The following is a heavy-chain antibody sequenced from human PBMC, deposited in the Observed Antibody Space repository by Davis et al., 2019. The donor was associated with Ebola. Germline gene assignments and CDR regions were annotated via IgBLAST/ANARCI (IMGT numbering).Heavy chain of an antibody. CDR3: ARERPYCTGGLCYRRGWFDP. V-gene: IGHV4-4*07. CDR2: IYTSGST. D-gene: IGHD2-8*02. J-gene: IGHJ5*02. CDR1: GDSISTYY. Sequence: PSETLSLTCTVSGDSISTYYWSWIRQPAGKGLEWIGRIYTSGSTNYNPSLKSRVTMSVDTSKNQFSLKLSSVTAADTAVYYCARERPYCTGGLCYRRGWFDPWGQGTLVTVSS.